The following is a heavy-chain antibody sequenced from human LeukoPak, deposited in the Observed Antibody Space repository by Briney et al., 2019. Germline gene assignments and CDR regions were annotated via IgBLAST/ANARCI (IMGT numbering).Heavy chain of an antibody. CDR2: ISGSGGST. CDR1: GFTFSSYA. D-gene: IGHD5-12*01. V-gene: IGHV3-23*01. Sequence: PGGSLRLSCAASGFTFSSYAMSWVRQAPGKGLEWVSAISGSGGSTYYADSVKGRFTISRDNSKNTLYLQMNSLRSEDTAVYYCARDLGYSGYDSVYWGQGTLVTVSS. J-gene: IGHJ4*02. CDR3: ARDLGYSGYDSVY.